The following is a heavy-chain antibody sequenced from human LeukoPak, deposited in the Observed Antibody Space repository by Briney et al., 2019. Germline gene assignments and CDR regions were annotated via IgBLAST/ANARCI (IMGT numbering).Heavy chain of an antibody. J-gene: IGHJ5*02. D-gene: IGHD1-1*01. CDR3: VREGRPSSSYNWFDP. Sequence: GGSLRLSCAASGFTFSGYGMHWVRQAPGKGLEWVAVIWYDGSNKYYADSVKGRFTISRDNSKNTLYLQMNSLRAEDTAVYYCVREGRPSSSYNWFDPWGQGTLVTVSS. CDR2: IWYDGSNK. V-gene: IGHV3-33*01. CDR1: GFTFSGYG.